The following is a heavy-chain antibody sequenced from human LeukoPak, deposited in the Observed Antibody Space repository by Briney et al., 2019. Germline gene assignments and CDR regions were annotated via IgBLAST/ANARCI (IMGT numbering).Heavy chain of an antibody. CDR3: WSYYDILTGYRGDYYYMDV. V-gene: IGHV4-34*03. J-gene: IGHJ6*03. Sequence: PSETLSLTCAVYGGSFSGYYWSWIRQPPGKGLEWIGEINHSGSTNYNPSLKSRVTISVDTSKNQFSLKLSSVTAADTAVYYCWSYYDILTGYRGDYYYMDVWGKGTTVTVSS. CDR1: GGSFSGYY. CDR2: INHSGST. D-gene: IGHD3-9*01.